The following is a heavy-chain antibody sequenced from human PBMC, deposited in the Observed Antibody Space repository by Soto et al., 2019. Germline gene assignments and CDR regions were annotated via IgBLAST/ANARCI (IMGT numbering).Heavy chain of an antibody. J-gene: IGHJ5*02. Sequence: GGSLRLSCAASGFPFGTTDISWVRQAPGEGLEWVSTIDGSGGITFYADSVKGRFTISRDNSRNTVYLQMNSLRGDDTALYYCVKNSGWFNTWGQGALVTVSS. CDR3: VKNSGWFNT. D-gene: IGHD3-10*01. CDR2: IDGSGGIT. V-gene: IGHV3-23*01. CDR1: GFPFGTTD.